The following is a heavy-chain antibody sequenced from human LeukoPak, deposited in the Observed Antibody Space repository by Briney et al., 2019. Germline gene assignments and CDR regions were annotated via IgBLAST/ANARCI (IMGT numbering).Heavy chain of an antibody. D-gene: IGHD3-22*01. V-gene: IGHV3-33*08. CDR1: GFTFSSYA. J-gene: IGHJ3*02. CDR3: ARAQDYDSSGYVDAFDM. Sequence: GGSLRLSCTASGFTFSSYAMNWVRQAPGKGLEWVAVIWYDGSKKYYADSVKGRFTISRDNSKNTLYLQMNSLRVEDTAVYYCARAQDYDSSGYVDAFDMWGQGTMVTVSS. CDR2: IWYDGSKK.